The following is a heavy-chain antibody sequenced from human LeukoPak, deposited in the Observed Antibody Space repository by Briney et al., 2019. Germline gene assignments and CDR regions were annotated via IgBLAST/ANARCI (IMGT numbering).Heavy chain of an antibody. V-gene: IGHV4-59*10. CDR1: GGSLSDYY. D-gene: IGHD5-12*01. J-gene: IGHJ4*02. CDR3: AATPDFSGYDSHFDY. CDR2: IYTSGST. Sequence: PSETLSLTCAVYGGSLSDYYWSWIRQPAGKGLEWIGRIYTSGSTNYNPSLKSRVTISVDTSKNQFSLKLSSVTAADTAVYYCAATPDFSGYDSHFDYWGQGTLVTVSS.